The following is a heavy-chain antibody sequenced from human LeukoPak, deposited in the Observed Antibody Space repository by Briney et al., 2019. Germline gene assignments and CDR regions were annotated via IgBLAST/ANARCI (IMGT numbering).Heavy chain of an antibody. CDR1: GFTFDDYA. CDR2: ISGDGGST. CDR3: AKGGIDYGDH. J-gene: IGHJ4*02. Sequence: PGGSLRLSCAASGFTFDDYAMHWVRQAPGKALEWVSLISGDGGSTNYADSVRGRFTISRDNKKISLYLHMNSLRTEDTALYYCAKGGIDYGDHWGQGALVTVSS. V-gene: IGHV3-43*02. D-gene: IGHD4-17*01.